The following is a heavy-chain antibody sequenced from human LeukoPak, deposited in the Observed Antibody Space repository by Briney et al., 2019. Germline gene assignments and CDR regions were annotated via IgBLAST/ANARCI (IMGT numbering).Heavy chain of an antibody. CDR1: GYTFTAYY. CDR3: ATSSEGGYSYGSDIDY. CDR2: INPNSGGT. V-gene: IGHV1-2*06. D-gene: IGHD5-18*01. Sequence: ASVKVSCKASGYTFTAYYMYWVRQAPGQGLECMGRINPNSGGTNYAQKFQGRVTMTRDTSISTAYMELSRLRSDDTAVYYCATSSEGGYSYGSDIDYWGQGTLVTVSA. J-gene: IGHJ4*02.